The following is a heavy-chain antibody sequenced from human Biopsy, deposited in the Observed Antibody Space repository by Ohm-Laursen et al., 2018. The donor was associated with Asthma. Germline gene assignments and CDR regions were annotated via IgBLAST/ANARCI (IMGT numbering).Heavy chain of an antibody. CDR3: ARDSRGAGPDFDS. J-gene: IGHJ4*02. D-gene: IGHD6-19*01. Sequence: PSQTLSLTCSVSGDSISAHYWWAWIRQPPGKGLEWIGYIYYSGTTNYNPSLRGRVTISVNTSKNQFSLKLSSVSAADTAVYFCARDSRGAGPDFDSWGQGTLVTVSS. CDR2: IYYSGTT. V-gene: IGHV4-59*11. CDR1: GDSISAHY.